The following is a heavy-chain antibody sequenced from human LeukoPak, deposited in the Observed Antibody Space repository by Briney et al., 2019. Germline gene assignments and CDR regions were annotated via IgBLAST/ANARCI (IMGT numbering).Heavy chain of an antibody. V-gene: IGHV4-61*02. CDR3: AREEYSSAPVDY. D-gene: IGHD6-19*01. J-gene: IGHJ4*02. CDR2: VHTSGST. CDR1: GGSISSSSYY. Sequence: SETLSLTCTVSGGSISSSSYYWGWIRQPAGKGLEWIGRVHTSGSTNYNPSLKSRVTMSVDTSKNQFSLQLSSVTAADTAIYYCAREEYSSAPVDYWGQGILVTVSS.